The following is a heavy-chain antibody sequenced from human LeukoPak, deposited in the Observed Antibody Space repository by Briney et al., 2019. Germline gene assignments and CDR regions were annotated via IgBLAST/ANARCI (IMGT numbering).Heavy chain of an antibody. V-gene: IGHV1-18*01. CDR2: ISAYNGNT. CDR3: AREGGLTYYDISFDP. J-gene: IGHJ5*02. Sequence: ASVKVSCKASGYTFTSYGISWVRQAPGQGLEWMGWISAYNGNTNYAQKLQGRVTMTTDTSTSTAYMELSRLRSDDTAVYYCAREGGLTYYDISFDPWGQGTLVTVSS. CDR1: GYTFTSYG. D-gene: IGHD3-9*01.